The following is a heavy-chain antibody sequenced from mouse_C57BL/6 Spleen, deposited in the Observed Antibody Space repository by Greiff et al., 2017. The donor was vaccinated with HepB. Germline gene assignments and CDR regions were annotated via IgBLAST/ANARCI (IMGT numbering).Heavy chain of an antibody. CDR1: GYAFSSSW. J-gene: IGHJ2*01. CDR3: ARRTAQAIYFDY. CDR2: IYPGDGDT. Sequence: QVQLKESGPELVKPGASVKISCKASGYAFSSSWMNWVKQRPGKGLEWIGRIYPGDGDTNYNGKFKGKATLTADKSSSTAYMQLSSLTSEDSAVYFCARRTAQAIYFDYWGQGTTLTVSS. V-gene: IGHV1-82*01. D-gene: IGHD3-2*02.